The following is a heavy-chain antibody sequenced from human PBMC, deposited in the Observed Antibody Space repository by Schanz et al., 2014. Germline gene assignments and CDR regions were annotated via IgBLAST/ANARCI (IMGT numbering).Heavy chain of an antibody. CDR1: GFTFSAYA. J-gene: IGHJ5*01. Sequence: EVQLLESGGGLVQPGGSLRLSCAASGFTFSAYAMTWVRQIPGKGLEWVSAISASGGTTYYADSVKGRFTISRDNSKNRLYLQMNSLRAEDTAVYYCAKTPREYCNYDNCPNWFDSWGQGTLVTASS. V-gene: IGHV3-23*01. CDR2: ISASGGTT. CDR3: AKTPREYCNYDNCPNWFDS. D-gene: IGHD2-15*01.